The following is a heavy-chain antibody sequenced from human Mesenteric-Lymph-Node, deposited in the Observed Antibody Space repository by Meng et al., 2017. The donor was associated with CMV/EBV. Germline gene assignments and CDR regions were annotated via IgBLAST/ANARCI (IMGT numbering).Heavy chain of an antibody. J-gene: IGHJ4*02. CDR1: SSNYY. CDR2: IYYSGST. CDR3: ASRPRGYCSGGSCYSTFDY. V-gene: IGHV4-39*01. D-gene: IGHD2-15*01. Sequence: SSNYYWGWLRQPPGKGLEWIGSIYYSGSTYYNPSLKSRVTISVDTSKNQFSLRLISVTAADTAVYYCASRPRGYCSGGSCYSTFDYWGQGTLVTVSS.